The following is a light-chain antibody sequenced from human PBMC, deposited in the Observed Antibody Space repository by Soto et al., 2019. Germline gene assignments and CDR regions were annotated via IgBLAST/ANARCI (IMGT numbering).Light chain of an antibody. CDR1: NSDVGGYRY. CDR2: EVF. Sequence: QSALTQPASLSGSPGQSITISCTGSNSDVGGYRYVSWYQQHPAKAPQLMIYEVFNRPSGVSHRFSGSKSGNTASLTISGLQAEDEADYYCSSYTTANTYVFGTGTKVTVL. J-gene: IGLJ1*01. V-gene: IGLV2-14*01. CDR3: SSYTTANTYV.